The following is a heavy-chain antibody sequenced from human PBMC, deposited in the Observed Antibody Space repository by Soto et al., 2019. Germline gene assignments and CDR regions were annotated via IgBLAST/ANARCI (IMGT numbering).Heavy chain of an antibody. D-gene: IGHD4-17*01. CDR2: IIPIFGTA. CDR1: GGTFSSYA. Sequence: QVPLVQSGAEVKKPGSSVKVSCKASGGTFSSYAISWVRQAPGQGLEWMGGIIPIFGTANYAQKFQGRVTITADESTRTAYMELSSLRSEDTAVYYCARSHDYGDYVGWFDPWGQGTLVTVSS. CDR3: ARSHDYGDYVGWFDP. V-gene: IGHV1-69*01. J-gene: IGHJ5*02.